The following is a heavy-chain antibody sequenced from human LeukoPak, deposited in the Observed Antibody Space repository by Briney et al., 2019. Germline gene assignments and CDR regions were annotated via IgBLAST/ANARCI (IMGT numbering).Heavy chain of an antibody. CDR1: GYTFTDYY. J-gene: IGHJ4*02. D-gene: IGHD2-2*01. V-gene: IGHV1-2*02. Sequence: GASVKVSYKDSGYTFTDYYMQWVRQAPGQGLEWMGWINPNSGGTNYAQKFQGRVTMTRDTSISTAYMELSRLRSDDAAVYYCAVKMGYCSSSRCLTGLDYWRQGTLVTVSS. CDR2: INPNSGGT. CDR3: AVKMGYCSSSRCLTGLDY.